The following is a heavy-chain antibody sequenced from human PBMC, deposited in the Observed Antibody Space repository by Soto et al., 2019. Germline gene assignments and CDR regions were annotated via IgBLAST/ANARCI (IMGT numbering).Heavy chain of an antibody. V-gene: IGHV5-51*01. Sequence: PGESLKISCEGSGYSFTSYWIGWVRQMPGKGLEWMGIIYPGDSDTRYSPSFQGQVTISADKSISTAYLQWSSLKASDIATYYCARQGGIAVTGVGAYGLDVWGQGTTVTVPS. J-gene: IGHJ6*02. CDR3: ARQGGIAVTGVGAYGLDV. D-gene: IGHD6-19*01. CDR1: GYSFTSYW. CDR2: IYPGDSDT.